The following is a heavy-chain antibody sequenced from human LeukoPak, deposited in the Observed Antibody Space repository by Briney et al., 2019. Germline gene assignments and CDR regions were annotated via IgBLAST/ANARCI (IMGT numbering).Heavy chain of an antibody. V-gene: IGHV3-53*01. D-gene: IGHD3-22*01. CDR2: TYTGGNS. J-gene: IGHJ3*02. CDR1: GFTVSSTH. Sequence: GGSLRLSCEASGFTVSSTHMVWVRQAPGKGLEWVSVTYTGGNSYYAGSVQGRFIISRDISKNTLNLHMNNLRAEDSALYYCARGGRGSAAVVAPRSFDIWGQGTMVTVSS. CDR3: ARGGRGSAAVVAPRSFDI.